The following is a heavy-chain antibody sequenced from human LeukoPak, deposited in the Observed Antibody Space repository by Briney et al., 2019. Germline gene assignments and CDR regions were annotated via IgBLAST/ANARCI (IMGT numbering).Heavy chain of an antibody. D-gene: IGHD3-10*01. J-gene: IGHJ4*02. CDR2: INHSGSA. V-gene: IGHV4-34*01. CDR1: AGSFSGYY. CDR3: ARGVYYGSGTYN. Sequence: SETLSLTCGVSAGSFSGYYWTWVSQSPGKGLEWIGEINHSGSANHNPSLKTRVTISMDTSKNQFSLKLSSVTAADTAVYYCARGVYYGSGTYNWGQGTLVTVSS.